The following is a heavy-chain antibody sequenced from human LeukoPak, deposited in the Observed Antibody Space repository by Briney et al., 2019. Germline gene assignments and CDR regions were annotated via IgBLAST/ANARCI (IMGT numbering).Heavy chain of an antibody. V-gene: IGHV1-46*01. CDR2: INPSGGST. D-gene: IGHD5-18*01. Sequence: GASVKVSCKASGYTFTSYYMHWVRQAPGQGLEWMGIINPSGGSTSYAQKFQGRVTITADESTSTAYMELSSLRSEDAAVYYCASIRGYSYGSFDYWGQGTLVTVSS. CDR3: ASIRGYSYGSFDY. CDR1: GYTFTSYY. J-gene: IGHJ4*02.